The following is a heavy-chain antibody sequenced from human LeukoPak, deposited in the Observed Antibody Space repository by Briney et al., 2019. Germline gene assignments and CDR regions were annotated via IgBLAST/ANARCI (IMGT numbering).Heavy chain of an antibody. CDR2: ISSSSSYI. V-gene: IGHV3-21*01. CDR3: ATRVSNWNAPQP. Sequence: GGSLRLSCAASGFTFSSYSMNWVRQAPGKGLEWVSSISSSSSYIYYADSVKGRFTISRDNAKNSLYLQMNSLRVEDTAVYYCATRVSNWNAPQPWGQGTLVTVSS. D-gene: IGHD1-20*01. CDR1: GFTFSSYS. J-gene: IGHJ5*02.